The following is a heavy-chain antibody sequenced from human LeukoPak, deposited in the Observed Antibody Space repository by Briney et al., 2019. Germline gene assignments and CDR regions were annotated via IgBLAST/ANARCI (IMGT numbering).Heavy chain of an antibody. J-gene: IGHJ4*02. V-gene: IGHV3-23*01. CDR3: AKDPRVATIEIFDY. CDR1: GFTFSSYA. Sequence: GGSLRLSCVASGFTFSSYAMSWVRQAPGKGLEWVSSISGYSGITYYADSVKGRFTISRDNSKNTVSLQMNSLRAEDTAVYYCAKDPRVATIEIFDYWGQGTLVTVSS. CDR2: ISGYSGIT. D-gene: IGHD5-12*01.